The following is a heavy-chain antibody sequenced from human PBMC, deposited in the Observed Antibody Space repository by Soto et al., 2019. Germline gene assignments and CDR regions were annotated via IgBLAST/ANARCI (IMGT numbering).Heavy chain of an antibody. J-gene: IGHJ4*02. Sequence: LVESGGGLVQARESLRLSCAVSGFSVSDNFMTWVRQAPGKGLEWISVIYNDGTTYHADSVKGRFIASRDNSQNRLYLQMNNLRVDDSAVYCCARDTHSAVRSDWWGQGTLVTVAS. CDR1: GFSVSDNF. CDR3: ARDTHSAVRSDW. CDR2: IYNDGTT. V-gene: IGHV3-66*01. D-gene: IGHD3-9*01.